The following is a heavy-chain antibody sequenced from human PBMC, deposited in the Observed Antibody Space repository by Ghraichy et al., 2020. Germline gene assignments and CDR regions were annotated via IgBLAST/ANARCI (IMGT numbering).Heavy chain of an antibody. J-gene: IGHJ4*02. CDR2: INPHSGGL. D-gene: IGHD6-19*01. CDR3: ARDVAGIAVSGLLGGDLDC. V-gene: IGHV1-2*02. CDR1: GYNFTDFY. Sequence: ASVKVSCKSSGYNFTDFYVHWVRQAPGQGLEYIGWINPHSGGLNVVGAFQGRVTVSRDTSISTAYLELSSLRSDDTAVYFCARDVAGIAVSGLLGGDLDCWGQGTLVTGSS.